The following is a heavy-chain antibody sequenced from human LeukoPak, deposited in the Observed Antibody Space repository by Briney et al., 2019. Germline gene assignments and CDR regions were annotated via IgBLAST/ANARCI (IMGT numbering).Heavy chain of an antibody. CDR2: INTNTGNP. Sequence: ASVKVSCKASGYTFTSDAMNWVRQAPGQGLEWMGWINTNTGNPTYAQGFTGRFVFSLDTSVSTAYLQISSLKAEDTAVYFGAKDWGPARFRPLYYWGQGTPVTGFS. CDR3: AKDWGPARFRPLYY. CDR1: GYTFTSDA. V-gene: IGHV7-4-1*02. J-gene: IGHJ4*03. D-gene: IGHD3-16*01.